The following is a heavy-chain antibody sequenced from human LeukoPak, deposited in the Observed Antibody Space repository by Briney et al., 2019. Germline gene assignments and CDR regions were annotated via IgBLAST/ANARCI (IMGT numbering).Heavy chain of an antibody. CDR2: IWYDGSNK. Sequence: GGSLRLSCAASGFTFSSYGMHWVRQAPGKGLEWVAVIWYDGSNKYYADSVKSRFTISRDNSKNTLYLQMNSLRAEDTAVYYCAREKDYYDSSGAVGAFDIWGQGTMVTVSS. D-gene: IGHD3-22*01. CDR3: AREKDYYDSSGAVGAFDI. CDR1: GFTFSSYG. V-gene: IGHV3-33*01. J-gene: IGHJ3*02.